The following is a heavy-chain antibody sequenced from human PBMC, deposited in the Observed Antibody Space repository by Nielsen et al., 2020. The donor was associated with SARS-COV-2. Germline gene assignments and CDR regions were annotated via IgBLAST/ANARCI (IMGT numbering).Heavy chain of an antibody. CDR1: GYTFTGYY. CDR2: INPNSGGT. V-gene: IGHV1-2*06. D-gene: IGHD3-10*01. J-gene: IGHJ4*02. CDR3: ASDRSPYYYGSGSYILDY. Sequence: ASVKVSCKASGYTFTGYYIHWVRQAPGQGLEWMGRINPNSGGTNYAQKFQGRVTMTRDTSISTAYMELSRLRSDDTAVYYCASDRSPYYYGSGSYILDYWGQGTLVTVSS.